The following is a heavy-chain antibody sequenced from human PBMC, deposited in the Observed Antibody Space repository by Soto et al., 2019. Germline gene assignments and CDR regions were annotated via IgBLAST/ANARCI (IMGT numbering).Heavy chain of an antibody. CDR2: INHSGST. CDR1: GGSFSGYY. J-gene: IGHJ4*02. V-gene: IGHV4-34*01. D-gene: IGHD2-2*01. Sequence: SETLSLTCAVYGGSFSGYYWSWIRQPPGKGLEWIGEINHSGSTNYNPSLKSRVTISVDTSKNQFSLKLSSVTAADTAVYYCANDIIVIPGAKGLDYWGQGALVTVSS. CDR3: ANDIIVIPGAKGLDY.